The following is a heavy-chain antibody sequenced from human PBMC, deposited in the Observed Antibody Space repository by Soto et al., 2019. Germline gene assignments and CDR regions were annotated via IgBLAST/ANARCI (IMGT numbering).Heavy chain of an antibody. Sequence: QVQLVQSGAEVKKPGASVKVSCKASGYTFTNYGISWVRQAPGQGLEWMGWISTFSGNTNYAQNLQGRVTMTTDTSTSTAYMELTSLRSDDMAVYYCARDYGSGTTPCYFDLWGRGTPVTVSS. D-gene: IGHD3-10*01. CDR2: ISTFSGNT. CDR3: ARDYGSGTTPCYFDL. J-gene: IGHJ2*01. CDR1: GYTFTNYG. V-gene: IGHV1-18*03.